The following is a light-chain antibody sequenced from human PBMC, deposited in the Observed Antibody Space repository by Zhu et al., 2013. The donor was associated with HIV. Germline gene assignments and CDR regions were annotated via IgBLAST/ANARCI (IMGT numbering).Light chain of an antibody. Sequence: DIQMTQSPSTLSASVGDRVTITCRASQRISTWLAWYQQKAGKAPKFLIYAASNLESGVPSRFSGSGSGTEFTLTISGLQPDDFATYYCHQYDSYSSTFGQGTRVE. CDR1: QRISTW. V-gene: IGKV1-5*01. CDR2: AAS. J-gene: IGKJ1*01. CDR3: HQYDSYSST.